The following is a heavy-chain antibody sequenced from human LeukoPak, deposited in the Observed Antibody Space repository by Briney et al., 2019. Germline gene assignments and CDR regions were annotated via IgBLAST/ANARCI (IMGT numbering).Heavy chain of an antibody. D-gene: IGHD4-17*01. CDR1: GDSISSYY. J-gene: IGHJ4*02. CDR2: VYYTGST. CDR3: AREWAYGADRRNFDY. V-gene: IGHV4-59*01. Sequence: SETLSLTCIVSGDSISSYYWSWIRQPPGKGLEWIGYVYYTGSTNSNPSLKSRVTISVDTSKNQFSLKLSSVTAADTAVYYCAREWAYGADRRNFDYWGQGTLVTVSS.